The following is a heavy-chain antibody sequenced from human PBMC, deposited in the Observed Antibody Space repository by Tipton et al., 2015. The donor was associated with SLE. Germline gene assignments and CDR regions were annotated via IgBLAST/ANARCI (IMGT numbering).Heavy chain of an antibody. D-gene: IGHD3-16*01. CDR1: GFTFGDYA. J-gene: IGHJ4*02. V-gene: IGHV3-49*03. CDR3: AREGGFTVSVDY. Sequence: SLRLSCTASGFTFGDYAMSWFRQAPGKGLEWVGFIRSKAYGGTTEYAASVKGRFTISRDNAKNSLYLQMNSLRAEDTAVYYCAREGGFTVSVDYWGQGTLVTVSS. CDR2: IRSKAYGGTT.